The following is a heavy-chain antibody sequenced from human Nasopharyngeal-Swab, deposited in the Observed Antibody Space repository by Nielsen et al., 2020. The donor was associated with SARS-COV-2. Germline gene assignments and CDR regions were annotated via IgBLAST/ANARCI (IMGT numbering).Heavy chain of an antibody. CDR3: TTQPPAIDY. CDR1: GFTFINAW. CDR2: IKSKTDGGTT. V-gene: IGHV3-15*01. Sequence: GESLKISCAASGFTFINAWMTWVRQAPGKGLEWVGRIKSKTDGGTTDYAAPVKGRFTILRDDSKNTLYLQMNSLKTEDTAVYYCTTQPPAIDYWGQGTLVTVSS. J-gene: IGHJ4*02. D-gene: IGHD2-2*02.